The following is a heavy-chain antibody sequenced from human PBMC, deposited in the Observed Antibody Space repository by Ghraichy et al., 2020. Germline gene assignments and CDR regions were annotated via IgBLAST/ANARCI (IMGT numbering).Heavy chain of an antibody. V-gene: IGHV4-4*09. CDR2: IYTSGST. CDR3: ARSRIQLSLEYYFDY. CDR1: GGPISSYY. J-gene: IGHJ4*02. Sequence: SETLSLTCTVSGGPISSYYWSWIRQPPGKGLEWIGYIYTSGSTNYNPSLKSQVTISVDTSKNQFSLKLSSVTAADTAVYYCARSRIQLSLEYYFDYWGQGTLVTVSS. D-gene: IGHD5-18*01.